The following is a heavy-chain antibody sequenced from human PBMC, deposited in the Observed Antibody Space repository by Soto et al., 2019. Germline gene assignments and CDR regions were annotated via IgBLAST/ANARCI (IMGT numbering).Heavy chain of an antibody. J-gene: IGHJ4*02. V-gene: IGHV1-69*02. CDR3: ARGERSVTTEALDY. Sequence: QVQLVQSGAEVKKPGSSVKVSCKASGGTFSSYTISWVRQAPGQGLEWMGRIIPILGIANYAQKFQGRVTITADKSTSTAYMELSSLRSEDTAVYYCARGERSVTTEALDYWGQGTLVTVSS. CDR1: GGTFSSYT. CDR2: IIPILGIA. D-gene: IGHD4-17*01.